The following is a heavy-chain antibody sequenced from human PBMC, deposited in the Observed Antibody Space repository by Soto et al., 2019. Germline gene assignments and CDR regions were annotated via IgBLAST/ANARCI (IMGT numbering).Heavy chain of an antibody. CDR2: ISYDGSNK. V-gene: IGHV3-30*03. D-gene: IGHD5-12*01. CDR1: GFTFSSYG. CDR3: ARGAGIVATISYYYYGMDV. Sequence: PGGSLRLSCAASGFTFSSYGMHWVRQAPGKGLEWVAVISYDGSNKYYADSVKGRFTISRDNSKNTLYLQMNSLRAEDTAVYYCARGAGIVATISYYYYGMDVWGQGTTVTVSS. J-gene: IGHJ6*02.